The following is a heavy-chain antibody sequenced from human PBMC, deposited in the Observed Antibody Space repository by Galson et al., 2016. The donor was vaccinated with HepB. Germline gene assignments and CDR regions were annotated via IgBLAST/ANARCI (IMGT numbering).Heavy chain of an antibody. CDR3: ANIGGGAFDY. CDR1: GFTFSNYA. CDR2: ISDSGGST. D-gene: IGHD1-26*01. V-gene: IGHV3-23*01. Sequence: CAASGFTFSNYAMSWVRQAPGKGLEWVSAISDSGGSTYYADSVRGRSTISRDNSKNTLYLQMNSLRAEDTAVYYCANIGGGAFDYWGQGTLVTVSS. J-gene: IGHJ4*02.